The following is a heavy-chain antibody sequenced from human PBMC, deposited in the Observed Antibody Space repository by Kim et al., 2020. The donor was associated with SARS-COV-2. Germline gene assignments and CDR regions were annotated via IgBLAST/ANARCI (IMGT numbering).Heavy chain of an antibody. CDR2: IYYSGST. CDR1: GGSISSYY. D-gene: IGHD1-26*01. J-gene: IGHJ4*02. V-gene: IGHV4-59*13. Sequence: SETLSLTCTVSGGSISSYYWSWIRQPPGKGLEWIGYIYYSGSTNYNPSLKSRVTISVDTSKNQFSLKLSSVTAADTAVYYCARDGGGSYAFDYWGQGTLVNVSS. CDR3: ARDGGGSYAFDY.